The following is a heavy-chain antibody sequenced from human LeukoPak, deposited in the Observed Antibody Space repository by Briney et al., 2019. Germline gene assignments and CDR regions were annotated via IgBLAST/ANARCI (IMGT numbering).Heavy chain of an antibody. CDR1: GGSISSYY. Sequence: SETLSLTCTVSGGSISSYYWSWIRQPPGKGLEWIGYIYYSGSTNYNPSLKSRVTISVDTSKNQFSLKLSSVTAADTAVYYCARGRTYDSTRLVTFDIWGQGTMVTVSS. CDR3: ARGRTYDSTRLVTFDI. V-gene: IGHV4-59*01. D-gene: IGHD3-22*01. CDR2: IYYSGST. J-gene: IGHJ3*02.